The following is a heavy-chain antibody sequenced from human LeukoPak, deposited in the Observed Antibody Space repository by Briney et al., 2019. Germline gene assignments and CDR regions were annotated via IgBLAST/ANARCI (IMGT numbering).Heavy chain of an antibody. J-gene: IGHJ4*02. CDR1: GGTFSSYA. CDR2: IIPILGIA. CDR3: ARDSDSSGYYYGY. D-gene: IGHD3-22*01. V-gene: IGHV1-69*04. Sequence: ASVKVSCKASGGTFSSYAISWVRQAPGQGLEWMGRIIPILGIANYAQKFQGRVTITADKSTSTAYMELSSLRSEDTAVYYCARDSDSSGYYYGYWGQGTLVTVSS.